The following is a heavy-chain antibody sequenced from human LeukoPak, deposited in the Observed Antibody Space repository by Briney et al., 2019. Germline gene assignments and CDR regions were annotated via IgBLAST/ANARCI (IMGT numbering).Heavy chain of an antibody. J-gene: IGHJ5*01. Sequence: GGSLRLSCAASGFTFDDYGMHWVRQPPGKGLEWVSGISWNSGNIGYADSVKGRFTISRDNAKNSLYLQMDILKPEDTAFYYCAKVDGYNSGWYDSWGQGTLVAVSS. D-gene: IGHD6-19*01. CDR2: ISWNSGNI. CDR1: GFTFDDYG. V-gene: IGHV3-9*01. CDR3: AKVDGYNSGWYDS.